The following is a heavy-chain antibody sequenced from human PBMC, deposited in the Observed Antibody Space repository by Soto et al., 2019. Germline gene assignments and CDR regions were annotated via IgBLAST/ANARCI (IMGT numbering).Heavy chain of an antibody. J-gene: IGHJ4*02. CDR1: GGTFSSYA. Sequence: ASVKVSCKASGGTFSSYAISWVRQAPGQGLEWMGGIIPIFGTANYAQKFQGRVTITADESTSTAYMELSSLRSEDTAVYYCAPYYYGSGSYYGKWGQGTLVTVSS. D-gene: IGHD3-10*01. CDR3: APYYYGSGSYYGK. V-gene: IGHV1-69*13. CDR2: IIPIFGTA.